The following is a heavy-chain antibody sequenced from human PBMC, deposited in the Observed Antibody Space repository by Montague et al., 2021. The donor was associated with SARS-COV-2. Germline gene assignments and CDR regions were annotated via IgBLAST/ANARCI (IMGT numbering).Heavy chain of an antibody. J-gene: IGHJ6*02. CDR1: GGSIGTYY. CDR2: IYYTGST. CDR3: ARDNYGDWGYYGLDV. Sequence: ETLSLTCSVSGGSIGTYYWNWIRQSPGKGLEWLGYIYYTGSTKYSPSLKSRVTISMDTSRDQLSLRLKSVTAADTAVYYCARDNYGDWGYYGLDVWGQGTTVIVSS. D-gene: IGHD4-17*01. V-gene: IGHV4-59*01.